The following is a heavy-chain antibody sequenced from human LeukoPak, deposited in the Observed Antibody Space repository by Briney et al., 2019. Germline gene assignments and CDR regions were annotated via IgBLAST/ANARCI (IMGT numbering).Heavy chain of an antibody. D-gene: IGHD5-12*01. J-gene: IGHJ4*02. CDR1: KFTFSSYA. CDR2: LTDSGRSP. Sequence: GGSLRLSCVASKFTFSSYAMSWLRQAPGQGLEWVSTLTDSGRSPFYADSVRGRFTISRDNSNNTLYLHLGSLTADDTAVYYCAKGAYDYIEIAYFDYWGQGSLVTVSS. V-gene: IGHV3-23*01. CDR3: AKGAYDYIEIAYFDY.